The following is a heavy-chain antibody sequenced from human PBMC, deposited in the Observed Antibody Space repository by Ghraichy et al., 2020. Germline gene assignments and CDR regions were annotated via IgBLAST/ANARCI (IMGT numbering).Heavy chain of an antibody. D-gene: IGHD3-3*01. Sequence: EGSLRLSCAASGFTFSSYAMSWVRQAPGKGLEWVSAISGSGGSTYYADSVKGRFTISRDNSKNTLYLQMNSLRAEDTAVYYCAKGYYDFWSLFDYWGQGTLVTVSS. CDR1: GFTFSSYA. J-gene: IGHJ4*02. CDR3: AKGYYDFWSLFDY. CDR2: ISGSGGST. V-gene: IGHV3-23*01.